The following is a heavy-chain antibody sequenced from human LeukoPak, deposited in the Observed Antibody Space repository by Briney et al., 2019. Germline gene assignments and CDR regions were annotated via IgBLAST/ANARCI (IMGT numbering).Heavy chain of an antibody. J-gene: IGHJ4*02. V-gene: IGHV3-48*01. CDR3: ARLTGYYDSSGYLDY. Sequence: GGSLRLSCAASGFTFSGYSMNWVRQAPGKGLEWVSYISSSSSTIYYADSVKGRFTISRDNAKNSLYLQMNSLRAEDTAVYYCARLTGYYDSSGYLDYWGQGTLVTVSS. CDR2: ISSSSSTI. D-gene: IGHD3-22*01. CDR1: GFTFSGYS.